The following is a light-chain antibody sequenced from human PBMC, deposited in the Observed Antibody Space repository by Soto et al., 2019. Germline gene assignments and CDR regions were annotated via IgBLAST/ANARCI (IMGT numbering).Light chain of an antibody. CDR3: QQYNSYPGT. CDR1: QSISTW. CDR2: KAS. J-gene: IGKJ1*01. V-gene: IGKV1-5*03. Sequence: DIPMTQSPSTLSASVGDRVTITCRASQSISTWLAWYQQEPGKAPKLLIYKASSLESGVPSRFRGSGSGTEFTLTISSLQPDDFATYYCQQYNSYPGTFGQGTKVEIK.